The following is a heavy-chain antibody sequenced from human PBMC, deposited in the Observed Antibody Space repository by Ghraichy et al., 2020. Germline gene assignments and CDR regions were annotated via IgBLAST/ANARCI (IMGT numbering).Heavy chain of an antibody. CDR1: GFTFSSYW. CDR3: ARVGVGYCSGDSCYAAPWYFDL. J-gene: IGHJ2*01. V-gene: IGHV3-74*01. D-gene: IGHD2-15*01. CDR2: INSDGSST. Sequence: GALRLSCAASGFTFSSYWMHWVRQAPGKGLVWVSRINSDGSSTSYADSVKGRFTISRDNAKNTLYLQMSSLRAEDTAVYYCARVGVGYCSGDSCYAAPWYFDLWGRGTLVTVSS.